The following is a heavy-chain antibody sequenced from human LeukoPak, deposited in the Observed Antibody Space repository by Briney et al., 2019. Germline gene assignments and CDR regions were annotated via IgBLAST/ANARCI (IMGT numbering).Heavy chain of an antibody. D-gene: IGHD6-19*01. CDR1: GGSISSNNW. Sequence: PSETLSLTCAVSGGSISSNNWWSWVRQPPGKGLEWIGEIYHSGSANYNPSLQSRISISLDKSKNQFSLNLNSVTAADTAVYYCAGDNGSGWFGMDVWGQGTTVTVSS. CDR2: IYHSGSA. V-gene: IGHV4-4*02. CDR3: AGDNGSGWFGMDV. J-gene: IGHJ6*02.